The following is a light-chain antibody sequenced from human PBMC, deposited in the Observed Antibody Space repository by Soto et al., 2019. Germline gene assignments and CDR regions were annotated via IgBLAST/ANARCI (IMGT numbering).Light chain of an antibody. V-gene: IGKV3-15*01. CDR3: QQYNNWPGVT. CDR1: QSVSSN. J-gene: IGKJ2*01. CDR2: GAS. Sequence: EIVMTQSPATLPVSPGERATLSCRASQSVSSNLAWYQQKPGQAPRLLIYGASTRATGIPARFSGSGSGTEFTLTISSLQSEDFAVYYCQQYNNWPGVTFGQGTKLEIK.